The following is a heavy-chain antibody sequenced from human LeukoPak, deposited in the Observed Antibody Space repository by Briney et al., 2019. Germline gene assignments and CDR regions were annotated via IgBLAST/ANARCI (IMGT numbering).Heavy chain of an antibody. Sequence: VASVKVSCKASGYTFTGYYIHCVRQAPGQGLEWMGWINPKSGGTNYAQKFQGRVTMTRDTSINTAYMELTSLRSDDTAVYYCARVIGFGELSLGYWGQGTLVTVSS. D-gene: IGHD3-10*01. CDR2: INPKSGGT. CDR3: ARVIGFGELSLGY. J-gene: IGHJ4*02. V-gene: IGHV1-2*02. CDR1: GYTFTGYY.